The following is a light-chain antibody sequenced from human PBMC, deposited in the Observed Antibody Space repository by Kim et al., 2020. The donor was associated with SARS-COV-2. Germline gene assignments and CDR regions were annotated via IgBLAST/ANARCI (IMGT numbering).Light chain of an antibody. CDR3: QEYVVTPLT. CDR1: QSILYRSNNQDS. Sequence: ATINCKSSQSILYRSNNQDSLAWYQQKPGQPPKMLIYWASNRVSGVPNRFSGSGCGTDFTLTIRSLQAEDVAVYYCQEYVVTPLTFGGGTKGDSK. CDR2: WAS. J-gene: IGKJ4*01. V-gene: IGKV4-1*01.